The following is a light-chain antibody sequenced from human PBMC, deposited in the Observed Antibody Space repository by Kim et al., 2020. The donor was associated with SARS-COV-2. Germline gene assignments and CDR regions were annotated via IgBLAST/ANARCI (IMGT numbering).Light chain of an antibody. CDR2: DVS. Sequence: GQSITLSCTGTSSHVGGYNYVSWYQQHPGKAPKLMIYDVSKRPSGVSNRFSGSKSGNTASLTISGLQAEDEADYYCSSYISSNTLVFGGGTQLTVL. CDR1: SSHVGGYNY. J-gene: IGLJ3*02. V-gene: IGLV2-14*04. CDR3: SSYISSNTLV.